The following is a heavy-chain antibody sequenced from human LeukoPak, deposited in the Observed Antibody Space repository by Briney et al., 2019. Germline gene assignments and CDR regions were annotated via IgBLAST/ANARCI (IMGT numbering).Heavy chain of an antibody. V-gene: IGHV4-4*07. CDR3: ARGYGDYVGIENYFDY. J-gene: IGHJ4*02. CDR2: IYISGTT. CDR1: GASISTYY. D-gene: IGHD4-17*01. Sequence: PETLSLTCTISGASISTYYWTWIRQPAGKGLEWIGRIYISGTTNYNPSLKSRVTMSVDTSKNQFSLKLSSVTAADTAVYYCARGYGDYVGIENYFDYWGQGTLVTVSS.